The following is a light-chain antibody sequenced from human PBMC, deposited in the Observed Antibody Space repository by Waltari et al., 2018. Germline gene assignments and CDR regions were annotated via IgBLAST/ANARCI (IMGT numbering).Light chain of an antibody. J-gene: IGLJ1*01. Sequence: QSALTQPASVSGSPGQSITITCTGTSSYVGVYNYVSWYQQHPGKAPKLMIYDVTNRPSGVSNRFSGSKSGNMASLTISGLQAEDEADYYCSSYTSISGLNVFGTGTKVTVL. CDR1: SSYVGVYNY. CDR3: SSYTSISGLNV. V-gene: IGLV2-14*01. CDR2: DVT.